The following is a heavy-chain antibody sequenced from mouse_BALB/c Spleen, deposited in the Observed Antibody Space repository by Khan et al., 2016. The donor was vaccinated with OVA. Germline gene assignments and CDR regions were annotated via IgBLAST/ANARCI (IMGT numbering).Heavy chain of an antibody. D-gene: IGHD2-10*01. V-gene: IGHV9-3-1*01. Sequence: QIQLVQSGPELKKPGETVKISCKASGYTFTNSGLNWVQQAPGKGLQWMGWINTNTGEPTYAVDFKGRFAFSLETSASTAYLQITNLKNEDTATEFCARPPYYSYVRVYWGQGTSVTVSS. CDR1: GYTFTNSG. CDR3: ARPPYYSYVRVY. CDR2: INTNTGEP. J-gene: IGHJ4*01.